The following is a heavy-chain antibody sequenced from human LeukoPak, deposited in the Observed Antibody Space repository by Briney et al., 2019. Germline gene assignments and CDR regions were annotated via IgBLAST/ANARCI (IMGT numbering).Heavy chain of an antibody. CDR3: AMDFSDCSGYSPFQH. J-gene: IGHJ1*01. V-gene: IGHV4-59*01. CDR2: IYFTGST. D-gene: IGHD3-22*01. CDR1: GGSTSSNY. Sequence: KTSETLSLTSTVAGGSTSSNYWNWIRQPPGKGLQWSGFIYFTGSTISNPSLKSRVTISVDTSKNQFSLRLTSVTAADTAVYYCAMDFSDCSGYSPFQHWGQGTLVTVSS.